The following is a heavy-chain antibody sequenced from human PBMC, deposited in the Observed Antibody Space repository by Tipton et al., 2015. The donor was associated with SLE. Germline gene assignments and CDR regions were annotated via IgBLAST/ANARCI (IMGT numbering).Heavy chain of an antibody. CDR2: IIPIFGTA. Sequence: QVQLVQSGAEVKKPGASVKVSCKASGYTFTSYGISWVRQAPGQGLEWMGGIIPIFGTANYAQKFQGRVTITTDESTSTAYMELSSLRSEDTAVYYCAKDGAATGAFDYWGQGTLVTVSS. D-gene: IGHD6-13*01. CDR3: AKDGAATGAFDY. CDR1: GYTFTSYG. V-gene: IGHV1-69*01. J-gene: IGHJ4*02.